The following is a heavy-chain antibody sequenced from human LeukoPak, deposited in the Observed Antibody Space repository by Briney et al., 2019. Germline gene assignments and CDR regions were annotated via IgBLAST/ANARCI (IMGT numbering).Heavy chain of an antibody. J-gene: IGHJ4*02. CDR3: AKAFYNPLYYFDS. CDR1: GFTFSSYA. CDR2: ISAGGSGT. V-gene: IGHV3-23*01. D-gene: IGHD3-16*01. Sequence: GGSLRLSCAASGFTFSSYAMSWVRQAPGKGLEWVSGISAGGSGTYYADSVKDRFTISRDSSKNTLYLQMNSLRPEDTAVYYCAKAFYNPLYYFDSWGQGTLVTVSS.